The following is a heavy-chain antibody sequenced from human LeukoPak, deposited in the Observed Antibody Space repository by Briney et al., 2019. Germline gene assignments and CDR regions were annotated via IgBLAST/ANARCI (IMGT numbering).Heavy chain of an antibody. Sequence: SEILSLTCTIYGGSFSGYYWSWIRQPPGKGLEWIGEINRSGSTNYNPSLKSRVTISVDTSENQFSLRLTSLTAADTAVYYCAKRYSSQSYYYYYYYMDVWGKGTTVTISS. J-gene: IGHJ6*03. CDR3: AKRYSSQSYYYYYYYMDV. D-gene: IGHD6-19*01. V-gene: IGHV4-34*01. CDR1: GGSFSGYY. CDR2: INRSGST.